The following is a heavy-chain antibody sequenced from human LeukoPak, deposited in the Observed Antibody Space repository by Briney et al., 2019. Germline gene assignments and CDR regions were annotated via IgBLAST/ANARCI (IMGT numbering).Heavy chain of an antibody. CDR2: IYHSGRT. Sequence: SETLSLTCAVSGGSISTSSNWWSWVRQPPGKGLEWIGEIYHSGRTNYNPSLKSRVPISVDKSKNQFSLRLSSVTAADTAVYYCAIVGVSAIADIDYWGQGTLVIVSS. D-gene: IGHD3-10*01. CDR3: AIVGVSAIADIDY. J-gene: IGHJ4*02. V-gene: IGHV4-4*02. CDR1: GGSISTSSNW.